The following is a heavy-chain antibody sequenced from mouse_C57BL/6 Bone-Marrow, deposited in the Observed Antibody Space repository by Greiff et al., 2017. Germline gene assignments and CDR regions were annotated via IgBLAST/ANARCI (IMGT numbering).Heavy chain of an antibody. V-gene: IGHV2-2*01. Sequence: VKLQESGPGLVQPSQSLSITCTVSGFSLTSYGVHWVRQSPGKGLEWLGVLWSGGSTDYNAAFISRLSISKDNSKSQVFFKMNSLQADDTAIYYCARDPYYYGTFYYAMDYWGQGTSVTVSS. D-gene: IGHD1-1*01. CDR1: GFSLTSYG. J-gene: IGHJ4*01. CDR3: ARDPYYYGTFYYAMDY. CDR2: LWSGGST.